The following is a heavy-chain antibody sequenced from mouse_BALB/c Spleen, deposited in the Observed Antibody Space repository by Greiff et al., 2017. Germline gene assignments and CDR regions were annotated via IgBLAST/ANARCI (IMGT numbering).Heavy chain of an antibody. CDR3: TRRDYYGYDYAMDY. CDR1: GYTFTSYY. CDR2: INPSNGGT. D-gene: IGHD1-2*01. J-gene: IGHJ4*01. V-gene: IGHV1S81*02. Sequence: VKLMESGAELVKPGASVKLSCKASGYTFTSYYMYWVKQRPGQGLEWIGEINPSNGGTNFNEKFKSKATLTVDKSSSTAYMQLSSLTSEDSAVYYCTRRDYYGYDYAMDYWGQGTSVTVSS.